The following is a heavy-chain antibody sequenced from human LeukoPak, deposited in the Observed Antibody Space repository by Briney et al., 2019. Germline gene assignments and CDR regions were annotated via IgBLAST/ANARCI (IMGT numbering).Heavy chain of an antibody. CDR3: ARNYGGNSEGADY. D-gene: IGHD4-23*01. CDR2: IWFDVKTQ. CDR1: GFAFNFYA. J-gene: IGHJ4*02. V-gene: IGHV3-33*08. Sequence: GGSLRLSCTASGFAFNFYAMTWVRQAPGKGLEWVAFIWFDVKTQYYADFVKGRFTISRDNSKNTLYLQMNSLRAEDTAVYYCARNYGGNSEGADYWGQGTLVTVSS.